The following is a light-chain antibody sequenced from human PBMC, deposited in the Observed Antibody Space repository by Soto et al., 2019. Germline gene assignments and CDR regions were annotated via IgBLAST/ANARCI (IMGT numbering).Light chain of an antibody. CDR3: QPYPPQPIT. J-gene: IGKJ4*01. Sequence: DILLIQSPATLSASVGDRITITCRASENIFKFLAWYQQRSGSAPNLLIYAASDLERGVPSRFSGSGSGTELTLPIANLKPNAPPPYFCQPYPPQPITFGGGTQVDVK. CDR2: AAS. CDR1: ENIFKF. V-gene: IGKV1-5*01.